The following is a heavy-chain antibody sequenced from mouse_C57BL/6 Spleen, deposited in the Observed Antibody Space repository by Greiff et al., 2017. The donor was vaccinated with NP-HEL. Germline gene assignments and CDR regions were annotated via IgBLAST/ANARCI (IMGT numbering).Heavy chain of an antibody. Sequence: VQLQQSGPELVKPGASVKISCKASGYTLTDYYMNWVKQSHGKSLEWIGDINPNNGGTSYNQKFKGKATLTVDKSSSTAYMELRSLTSEDSAVYYCARRLYYFDYWGQGTTLTVSS. CDR3: ARRLYYFDY. V-gene: IGHV1-26*01. D-gene: IGHD6-1*01. J-gene: IGHJ2*01. CDR2: INPNNGGT. CDR1: GYTLTDYY.